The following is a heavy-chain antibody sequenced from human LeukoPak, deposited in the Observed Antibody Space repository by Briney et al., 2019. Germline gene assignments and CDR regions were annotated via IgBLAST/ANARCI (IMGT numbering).Heavy chain of an antibody. V-gene: IGHV1-2*04. D-gene: IGHD2-15*01. CDR3: ARGARIFPFDP. J-gene: IGHJ5*02. Sequence: GASVKVSCKASGYTFTGYYMHWVRQAPGQGLEWMGWINPNSGGRNYAQKFQGWVTMTRDTSISTAYMELSRLRSDDTAVYYCARGARIFPFDPWGQGTLVTVSS. CDR2: INPNSGGR. CDR1: GYTFTGYY.